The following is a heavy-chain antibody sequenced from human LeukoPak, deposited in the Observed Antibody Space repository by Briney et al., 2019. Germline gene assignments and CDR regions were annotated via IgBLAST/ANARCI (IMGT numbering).Heavy chain of an antibody. CDR2: ISAYNGNT. CDR3: VRDKGDIVVVPAAMDY. Sequence: ASVKVSCKASGYTFTSYGISWVRQAPGQGLEWMGWISAYNGNTNYAQKLQGRVTMTTDTSTSTAYMELRSLRSDDTAVYYCVRDKGDIVVVPAAMDYWGQGTLVTVSS. D-gene: IGHD2-2*01. CDR1: GYTFTSYG. J-gene: IGHJ4*02. V-gene: IGHV1-18*01.